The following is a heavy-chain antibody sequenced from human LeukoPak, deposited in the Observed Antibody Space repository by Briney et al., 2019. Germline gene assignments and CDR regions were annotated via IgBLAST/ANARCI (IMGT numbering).Heavy chain of an antibody. D-gene: IGHD4-11*01. J-gene: IGHJ3*02. CDR2: ISWNSGSI. CDR1: GFTFDDYA. CDR3: AKDIGATDYTPEAFDI. V-gene: IGHV3-9*01. Sequence: GGSLRLSCAASGFTFDDYAMHWVRQAPGKGLEWVSGISWNSGSIGYADSAKGRFTISRDNAKNSLYLQMNTLRAEDTALYYCAKDIGATDYTPEAFDIWGQGTMVTVSS.